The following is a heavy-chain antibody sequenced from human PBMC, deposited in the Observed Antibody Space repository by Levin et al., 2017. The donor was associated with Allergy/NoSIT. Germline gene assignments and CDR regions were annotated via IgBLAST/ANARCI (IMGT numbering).Heavy chain of an antibody. CDR3: SNYDILTGFLS. CDR2: IRSKANNYAT. Sequence: PSETLSLTCAASGFTLSGSAVHWVRQASGKGLEWLGRIRSKANNYATAYAASVQGRFIISRDDSKNTADLQMNSLKTEDTAVYYCSNYDILTGFLSWGQGTLVTVSS. CDR1: GFTLSGSA. D-gene: IGHD3-9*01. V-gene: IGHV3-73*01. J-gene: IGHJ5*02.